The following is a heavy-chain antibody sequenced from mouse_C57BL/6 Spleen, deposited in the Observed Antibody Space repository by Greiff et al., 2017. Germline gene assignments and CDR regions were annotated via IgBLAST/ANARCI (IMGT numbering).Heavy chain of an antibody. V-gene: IGHV1-64*01. CDR3: ARDYDGYYVFAY. J-gene: IGHJ3*01. CDR1: GYTFTSYW. D-gene: IGHD2-3*01. CDR2: IHPNSGST. Sequence: VQLQQPGAELVKPGASVQLSCKASGYTFTSYWMHWVKQRPGQGLEWIGMIHPNSGSTNYNEKFKSKATLTVDKSSSTAYMQLSSLTSEDSAVYYCARDYDGYYVFAYWGQGTLVTVSA.